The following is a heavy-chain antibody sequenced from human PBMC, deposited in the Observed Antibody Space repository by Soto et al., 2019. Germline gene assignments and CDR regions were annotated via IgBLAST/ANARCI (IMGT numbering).Heavy chain of an antibody. J-gene: IGHJ4*02. CDR1: GFSFSDYA. CDR2: ISGSGGTR. Sequence: PGGSLRLSCATSGFSFSDYALIWVRQAPGKGLEWVSGISGSGGTRNYADSVRGRFTISRDHSKKTVYLQMNSLRVEDTAVYYCAKAYDYYDSSGYYSKDLFDYWGQGSLVTVSS. CDR3: AKAYDYYDSSGYYSKDLFDY. D-gene: IGHD3-22*01. V-gene: IGHV3-23*01.